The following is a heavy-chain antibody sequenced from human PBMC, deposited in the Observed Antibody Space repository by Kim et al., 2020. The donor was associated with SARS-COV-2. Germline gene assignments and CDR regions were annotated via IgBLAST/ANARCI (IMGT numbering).Heavy chain of an antibody. Sequence: SVTVSCKASGDTFNNYAITWVRQAPGQGLEWMGRIIPILDMTHYAQKFQGRVAISGDKSTGTAYMELSSLRSEDTAVYHCATSTLGSSYYYGMDVWGQG. J-gene: IGHJ6*02. CDR3: ATSTLGSSYYYGMDV. CDR2: IIPILDMT. D-gene: IGHD6-6*01. CDR1: GDTFNNYA. V-gene: IGHV1-69*04.